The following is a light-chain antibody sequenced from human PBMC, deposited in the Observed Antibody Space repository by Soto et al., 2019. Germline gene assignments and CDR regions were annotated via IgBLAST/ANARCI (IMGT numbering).Light chain of an antibody. Sequence: DIQMTQSPSTLSGSVGDRVTITCRASQTISSWLAWYQQKPGKAPKLLIYDASSLESGVPSRFSGSGSGTEFTLTISSLQPDDFATYYCQQYNSYRITFGQGTRL. CDR3: QQYNSYRIT. CDR2: DAS. V-gene: IGKV1-5*01. CDR1: QTISSW. J-gene: IGKJ5*01.